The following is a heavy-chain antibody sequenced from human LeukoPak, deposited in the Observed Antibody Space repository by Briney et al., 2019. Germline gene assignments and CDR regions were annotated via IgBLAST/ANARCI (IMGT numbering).Heavy chain of an antibody. V-gene: IGHV4-59*01. J-gene: IGHJ6*02. CDR1: DGSINSYY. CDR3: ARGRGNYYGMDV. CDR2: IYYNGNT. Sequence: PSETLSLTCSVSDGSINSYYWNWIRRPPGKGLEWIGYIYYNGNTNYSPSLKSRVTMSVDTSKNLFSLKVSSVTAADTAVYYCARGRGNYYGMDVWGQGTTVTVSS.